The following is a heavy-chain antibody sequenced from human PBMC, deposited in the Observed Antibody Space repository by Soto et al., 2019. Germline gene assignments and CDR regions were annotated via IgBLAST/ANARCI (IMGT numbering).Heavy chain of an antibody. J-gene: IGHJ4*02. V-gene: IGHV3-23*01. CDR1: GLTFSSYA. D-gene: IGHD3-22*01. Sequence: GGSLRLSCAASGLTFSSYAMSWVRQAPGKGLEWVSAISGSGGSTYYADSVKGRFTISRDNSKNTLYLQMNSLRAEDTAVYYCAKQPNYDSSGYYEKAFDYWGQGTLVTVSS. CDR2: ISGSGGST. CDR3: AKQPNYDSSGYYEKAFDY.